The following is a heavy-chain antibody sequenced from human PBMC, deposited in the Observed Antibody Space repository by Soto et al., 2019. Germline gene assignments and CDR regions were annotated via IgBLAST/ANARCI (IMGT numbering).Heavy chain of an antibody. D-gene: IGHD2-15*01. CDR1: GGSFSGYY. CDR2: INHSGST. Sequence: SETLSLTCAVYGGSFSGYYWSWIRQPPGKGLEWIGEINHSGSTNYNPSHKSRVTISVDTSKNQFSLKLSSVTAADTAVYYFASLRKCSRYCSGGSCYSRTHAFDIWGQGTMVTVSS. J-gene: IGHJ3*02. V-gene: IGHV4-34*01. CDR3: ASLRKCSRYCSGGSCYSRTHAFDI.